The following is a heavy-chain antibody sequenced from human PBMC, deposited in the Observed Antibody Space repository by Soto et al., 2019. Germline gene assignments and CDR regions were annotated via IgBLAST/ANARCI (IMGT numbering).Heavy chain of an antibody. CDR3: ASSSPFHY. CDR2: IYYSGTT. CDR1: SASLSSSTYY. Sequence: SETLSLTCIVSSASLSSSTYYWSWIRQPPGRGPEWFGSIYYSGTTYYKPSLQSRVSISIDTSRNQFSLKLTSVTAADTGVYYCASSSPFHYWGPGILVTGSS. J-gene: IGHJ4*02. D-gene: IGHD6-6*01. V-gene: IGHV4-39*01.